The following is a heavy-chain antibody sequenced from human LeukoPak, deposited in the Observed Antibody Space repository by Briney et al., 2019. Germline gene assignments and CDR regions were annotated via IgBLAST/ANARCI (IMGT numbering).Heavy chain of an antibody. D-gene: IGHD3-22*01. J-gene: IGHJ4*02. CDR1: GYNFISHG. V-gene: IGHV1-18*01. CDR3: ARERGYYDSSGYPSFFDY. Sequence: ASVKVSCKASGYNFISHGINWVRQAPGQGLECMGWISAYNGNTNYAQKFQGRVTMTTDTSTSTAYMELRSLRSDDTAVYYCARERGYYDSSGYPSFFDYWGQGTLVTVSS. CDR2: ISAYNGNT.